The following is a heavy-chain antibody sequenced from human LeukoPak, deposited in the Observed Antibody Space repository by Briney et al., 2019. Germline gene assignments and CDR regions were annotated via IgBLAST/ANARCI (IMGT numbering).Heavy chain of an antibody. CDR2: ISGDRGST. J-gene: IGHJ4*02. CDR1: GLTFDDSA. V-gene: IGHV3-43*02. Sequence: GGSLRLSCVASGLTFDDSAMHWVRQAPGKGLEWVSLISGDRGSTFYADSVKGRFSISRDNSKNSLYLQMNSLRPEDTAMYYCAKESGKFDYWGQGTLVAVSS. CDR3: AKESGKFDY.